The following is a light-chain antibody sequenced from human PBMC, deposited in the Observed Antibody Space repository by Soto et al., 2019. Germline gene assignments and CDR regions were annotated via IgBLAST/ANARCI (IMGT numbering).Light chain of an antibody. CDR3: HQSYRTPPGT. V-gene: IGKV1-39*01. Sequence: DIHMTQSPSSVPASLGDRVTVSXRASRSVRRYLNWHEQQTGXXTKLXXXDEXSLQSGVPSRFSGSGSGRDFTLTISSLQPEDFSSYYCHQSYRTPPGTFGGGTKV. CDR2: DEX. J-gene: IGKJ4*01. CDR1: RSVRRY.